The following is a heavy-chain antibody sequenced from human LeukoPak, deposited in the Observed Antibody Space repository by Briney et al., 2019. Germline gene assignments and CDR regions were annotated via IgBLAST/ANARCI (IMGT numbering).Heavy chain of an antibody. CDR3: ARTTYYDFWSGRSGAFDI. J-gene: IGHJ3*02. CDR1: GGSISSYY. V-gene: IGHV4-59*01. D-gene: IGHD3-3*01. CDR2: IYYSGST. Sequence: SETLSLTCTVPGGSISSYYRSWIRQPPGKGLEWIGYIYYSGSTNYNPSLKSRVTISVDTSKNQFSLKLSSVTAADTAVYYCARTTYYDFWSGRSGAFDIWGQGTMVTVSS.